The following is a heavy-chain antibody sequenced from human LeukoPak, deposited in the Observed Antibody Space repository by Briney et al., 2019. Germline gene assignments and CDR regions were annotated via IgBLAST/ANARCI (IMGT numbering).Heavy chain of an antibody. CDR3: ARGPLYCPNTDCYSNWFDP. V-gene: IGHV1-2*02. J-gene: IGHJ5*02. CDR1: GYTFTGYY. Sequence: ASVTVSCKASGYTFTGYYIHWLRQAPGQGLEWMGWIKPNSGGANYAQKFLGRVTMTRDTSINTAYMEFSPLTSDDTAVYYCARGPLYCPNTDCYSNWFDPWGQGTLVTVSS. D-gene: IGHD2-21*02. CDR2: IKPNSGGA.